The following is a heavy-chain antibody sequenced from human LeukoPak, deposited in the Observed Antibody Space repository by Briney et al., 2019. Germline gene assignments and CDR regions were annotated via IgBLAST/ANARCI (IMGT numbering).Heavy chain of an antibody. D-gene: IGHD3-9*01. CDR3: AKDLRYFDWLEYYFDY. CDR2: ISYDGSNK. CDR1: GFTFSSYG. V-gene: IGHV3-30*18. J-gene: IGHJ4*02. Sequence: GGSLRLSCAASGFTFSSYGMHWVRQAPGKGLEWVAVISYDGSNKYYADSVKGRFTISRDNPKNTLYLQMNSLRAEDTAVYYCAKDLRYFDWLEYYFDYWGQGTLVTVSS.